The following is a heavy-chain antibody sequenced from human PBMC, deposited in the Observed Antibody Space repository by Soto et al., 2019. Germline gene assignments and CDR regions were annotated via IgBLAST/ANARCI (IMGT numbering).Heavy chain of an antibody. V-gene: IGHV3-30*18. Sequence: GGSLRLSCAASGFTFSSYGMHWVRQAPGKGLEWVAVISYDGSNKYYADSVKGRFTISRDNSKNTLYLQMNSLRAEDTAVYYCAKDQNLEVVAAWWSDYWGQGTLVTVSS. J-gene: IGHJ4*02. CDR1: GFTFSSYG. D-gene: IGHD2-15*01. CDR2: ISYDGSNK. CDR3: AKDQNLEVVAAWWSDY.